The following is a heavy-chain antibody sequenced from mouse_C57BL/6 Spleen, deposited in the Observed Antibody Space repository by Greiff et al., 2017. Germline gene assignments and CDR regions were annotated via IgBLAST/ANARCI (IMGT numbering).Heavy chain of an antibody. CDR1: GYAFSSYW. D-gene: IGHD1-1*01. J-gene: IGHJ2*01. Sequence: VKLMESGAELVKPGASVKISCKASGYAFSSYWMNWVKQRPGKGLEWIGQIYPGDGDTNYNGKFKGKATLTADKSSSTAYMQLSSLTSEDSAVYFCARTTIYYYGPDYWGQGTTLTVSS. CDR2: IYPGDGDT. V-gene: IGHV1-80*01. CDR3: ARTTIYYYGPDY.